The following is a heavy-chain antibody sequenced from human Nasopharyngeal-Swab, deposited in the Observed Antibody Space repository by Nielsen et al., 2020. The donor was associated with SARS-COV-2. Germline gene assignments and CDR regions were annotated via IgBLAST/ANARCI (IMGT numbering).Heavy chain of an antibody. CDR3: ARQPYCSGGSFYPYFDY. D-gene: IGHD2-15*01. CDR2: IDPSDSYT. J-gene: IGHJ4*02. V-gene: IGHV5-10-1*01. Sequence: GESLKISCKGSGYSFTSFWISWVRQMPGKGLEWMGRIDPSDSYTNYSPSFQGHVTIPADKSISTAYLQWSSLKASDTAMYYCARQPYCSGGSFYPYFDYWGQGTLVTVSS. CDR1: GYSFTSFW.